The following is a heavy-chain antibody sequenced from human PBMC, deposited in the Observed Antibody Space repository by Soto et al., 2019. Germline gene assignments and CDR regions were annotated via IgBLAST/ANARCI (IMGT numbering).Heavy chain of an antibody. Sequence: QVQLVESGGGLVKPGGSLRLSCAASGFTFSDYYMSWIRQAPGKGLEWVSYISSSGSTIYYADSVKGRFTISRDNAKNSRYLQLNSLRAEDTAVYYCARDFPGYCSGGSCYSGGLIFDYWGQGTLVTVSS. V-gene: IGHV3-11*01. CDR1: GFTFSDYY. CDR3: ARDFPGYCSGGSCYSGGLIFDY. CDR2: ISSSGSTI. D-gene: IGHD2-15*01. J-gene: IGHJ4*02.